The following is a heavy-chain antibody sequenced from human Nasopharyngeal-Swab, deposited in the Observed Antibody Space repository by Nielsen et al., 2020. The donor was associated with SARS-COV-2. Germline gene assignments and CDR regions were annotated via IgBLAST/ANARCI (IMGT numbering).Heavy chain of an antibody. CDR2: IYYSGST. CDR1: GGSFSGYY. Sequence: SETLSLTCAVYGGSFSGYYWSWIRQPPGKGLEWIGYIYYSGSTNYNPSLKSRVTISVDTSKNQFSLKLSSVTAADTAVYYCARSIVVVPAGFDYWGQGTLVTVSS. J-gene: IGHJ4*02. V-gene: IGHV4-59*01. D-gene: IGHD2-2*01. CDR3: ARSIVVVPAGFDY.